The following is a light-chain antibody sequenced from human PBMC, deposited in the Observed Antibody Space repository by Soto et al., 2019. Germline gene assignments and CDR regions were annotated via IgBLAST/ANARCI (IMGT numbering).Light chain of an antibody. CDR2: DVS. CDR3: SSYTSSSTYV. CDR1: SSDVGGSNG. Sequence: QSALTQPPSVSWSPGQSVAISCTGTSSDVGGSNGVSWYQQPPGTAPKLIIYDVSNRPSGVPDRFSGSKSGNTASLIISGLQAEDEGDYYCSSYTSSSTYVFGTGTKVTV. J-gene: IGLJ1*01. V-gene: IGLV2-18*02.